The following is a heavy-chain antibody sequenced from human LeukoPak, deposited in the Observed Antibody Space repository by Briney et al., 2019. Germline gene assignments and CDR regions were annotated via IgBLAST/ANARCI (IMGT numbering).Heavy chain of an antibody. Sequence: PLETLSLTCAVSGVSFSGYFWSWIRQPPGKGLEWIGEINRSGSTNYTPSLKSRVTISVDTSKNQFSLKLSSVTAADTAVYYCARGGATVTTSYLDYWGQGTLVTVSS. CDR3: ARGGATVTTSYLDY. V-gene: IGHV4-34*01. J-gene: IGHJ4*02. CDR2: INRSGST. D-gene: IGHD4-17*01. CDR1: GVSFSGYF.